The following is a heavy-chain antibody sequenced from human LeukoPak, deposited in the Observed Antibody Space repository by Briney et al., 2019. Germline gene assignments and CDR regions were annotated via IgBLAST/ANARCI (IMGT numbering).Heavy chain of an antibody. J-gene: IGHJ3*01. Sequence: ASVKVSCKVSGYTFTYYYIHWVRQAPGQGLEWMGWINPNSGGTNYAQKFQGRVTMTRDTSNNTSYMELSRLRSDDTAVYYCAREFRTTTWSFDAFDLWGQGTMVTVSS. CDR3: AREFRTTTWSFDAFDL. CDR1: GYTFTYYY. CDR2: INPNSGGT. V-gene: IGHV1-2*02. D-gene: IGHD1/OR15-1a*01.